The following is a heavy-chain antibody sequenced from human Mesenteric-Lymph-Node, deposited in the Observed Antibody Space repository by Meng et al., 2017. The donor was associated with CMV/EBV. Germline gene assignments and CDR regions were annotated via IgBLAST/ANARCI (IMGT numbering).Heavy chain of an antibody. V-gene: IGHV3-73*01. CDR2: IRSKTHHYAT. J-gene: IGHJ4*02. CDR3: IRAMGYDYVWGSYRYFEF. Sequence: ALHWVRQASRNGLEWVRRIRSKTHHYATAYTASVRGRFAISRDDSTSTAYLQLNSLQPEDTAVYYCIRAMGYDYVWGSYRYFEFWGQGTLVTVSS. CDR1: A. D-gene: IGHD3-16*02.